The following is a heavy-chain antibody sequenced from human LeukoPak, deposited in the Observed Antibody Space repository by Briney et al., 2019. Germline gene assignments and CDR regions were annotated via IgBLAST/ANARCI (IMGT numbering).Heavy chain of an antibody. V-gene: IGHV4-30-2*01. CDR2: IYHSGST. J-gene: IGHJ4*02. CDR3: ARLKPTKTVYASGSFYPEHRFEY. Sequence: SETLSLTCTVSGGSISSGGYYWSWIRQPPGKGLEWIGYIYHSGSTYYNPSLKSRISISVDTSKNQFSLNLSSVTAADTAVYYCARLKPTKTVYASGSFYPEHRFEYWGQGTPVTVSS. CDR1: GGSISSGGYY. D-gene: IGHD3-10*01.